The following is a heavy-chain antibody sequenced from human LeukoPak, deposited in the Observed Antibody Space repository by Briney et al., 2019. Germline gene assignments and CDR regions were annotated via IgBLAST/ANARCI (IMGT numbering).Heavy chain of an antibody. CDR2: ISGGGVTT. V-gene: IGHV3-23*01. D-gene: IGHD3-16*01. J-gene: IGHJ6*02. CDR1: AFAFSNHA. CDR3: ARNQQLGGHSYYYYGMDV. Sequence: PGGSLRLSCTASAFAFSNHAMTWARQAPGKGLEWVSGISGGGVTTYYADSVKGRFTISRDNSKNTLYLRMNSLRADDTAIYYCARNQQLGGHSYYYYGMDVWGQGTTVTVSS.